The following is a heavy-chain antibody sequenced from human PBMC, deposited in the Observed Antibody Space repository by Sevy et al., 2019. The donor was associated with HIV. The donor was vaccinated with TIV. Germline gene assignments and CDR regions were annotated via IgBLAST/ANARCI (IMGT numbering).Heavy chain of an antibody. J-gene: IGHJ3*02. CDR1: GGSFSGYY. CDR2: INHSGST. V-gene: IGHV4-34*01. CDR3: ARHCGGDCSHAFDI. D-gene: IGHD2-21*02. Sequence: SETLSLTCAVYGGSFSGYYWSWIRQPPGKGLEWIGEINHSGSTNYNPSLKSRVTISGDPSKNQFSLKLSSVTAAETAVYYCARHCGGDCSHAFDIWGQGTMVTVSS.